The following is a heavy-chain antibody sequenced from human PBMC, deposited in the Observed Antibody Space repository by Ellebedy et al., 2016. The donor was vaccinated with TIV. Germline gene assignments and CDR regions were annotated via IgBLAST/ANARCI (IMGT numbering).Heavy chain of an antibody. CDR2: ISWNSGSI. Sequence: SLKIPCAAPGFTFDDYAMHWVRQAPGKGLEWVSGISWNSGSIGYADSVKGRFTISRDNAKNSLYLQMNSLRAEDTALYYCLRGVVSSSWYVYYYGMDVWGQGTTVTVSS. D-gene: IGHD6-13*01. J-gene: IGHJ6*02. CDR1: GFTFDDYA. CDR3: LRGVVSSSWYVYYYGMDV. V-gene: IGHV3-9*01.